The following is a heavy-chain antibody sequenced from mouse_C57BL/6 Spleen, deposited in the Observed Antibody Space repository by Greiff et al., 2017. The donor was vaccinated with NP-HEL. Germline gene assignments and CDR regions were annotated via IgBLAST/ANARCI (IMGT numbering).Heavy chain of an antibody. CDR1: GFTFSSYA. Sequence: EVHLVESGGGLVKPGGSLKLSCAASGFTFSSYAMSWVRQTPEKRLEWVATISDGGSYTYYPDNVKGRFTISRDNAKNNLYLQLSHLKSEDTAMYYCARDGGYDYDGDAMDYWGQGTSVTVSS. J-gene: IGHJ4*01. V-gene: IGHV5-4*01. D-gene: IGHD2-4*01. CDR3: ARDGGYDYDGDAMDY. CDR2: ISDGGSYT.